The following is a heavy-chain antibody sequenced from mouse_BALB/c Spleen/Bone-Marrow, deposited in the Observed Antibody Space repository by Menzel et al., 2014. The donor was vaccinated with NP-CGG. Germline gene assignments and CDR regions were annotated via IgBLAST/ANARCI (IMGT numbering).Heavy chain of an antibody. CDR2: ILPGSGST. CDR1: GYTFXSYW. J-gene: IGHJ3*01. Sequence: VQLQQSGAELMKPGASVKISCKATGYTFXSYWIEWVKQRPGHGLEWIGEILPGSGSTNYNEKFKGKATFTADTSSNTAHMQLSSLTSEDSAVYYCARNGNYPAWFAYWGQGTLVTVSA. D-gene: IGHD2-1*01. CDR3: ARNGNYPAWFAY. V-gene: IGHV1-9*01.